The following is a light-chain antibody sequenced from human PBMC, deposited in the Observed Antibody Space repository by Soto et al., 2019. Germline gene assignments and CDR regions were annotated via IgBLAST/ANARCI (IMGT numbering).Light chain of an antibody. CDR2: EDS. Sequence: QSALTQPASVSGSPGQSITLSCTGTSSDVGGYDYVSWYQQHPGKAPKLIISEDSNRPSGVSNRFSGSKSGNTASLTISGLQAEDEADYYCSSYSSSSIWVFGGGTKLTVL. CDR1: SSDVGGYDY. J-gene: IGLJ3*02. V-gene: IGLV2-14*01. CDR3: SSYSSSSIWV.